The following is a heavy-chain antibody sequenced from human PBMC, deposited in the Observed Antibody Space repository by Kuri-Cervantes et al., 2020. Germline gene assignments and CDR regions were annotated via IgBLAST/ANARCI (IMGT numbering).Heavy chain of an antibody. D-gene: IGHD4-17*01. CDR2: IYYSGST. Sequence: GSLRLSCTVSGGSVSSGSYYWSWIRQPPGKGLEWIGYIYYSGSTNYNPSLKSRVTISVDTSKNQFSLKLSSVTAADTAVYYCARVYGDYAHDYWGQGTLVTVSS. CDR3: ARVYGDYAHDY. V-gene: IGHV4-61*01. J-gene: IGHJ4*02. CDR1: GGSVSSGSYY.